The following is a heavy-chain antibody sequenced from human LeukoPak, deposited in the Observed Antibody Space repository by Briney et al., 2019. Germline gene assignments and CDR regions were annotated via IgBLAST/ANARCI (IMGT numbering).Heavy chain of an antibody. CDR3: AKGSSGNYYY. Sequence: GGSLRLSCVASGFTFSSDTMTWVRQAPGKALEWVSPVTESGGITSYADSVKGRFTISRDNSKNTLYLQMNSLRADDTATYYCAKGSSGNYYYWGQGTLVTVSS. J-gene: IGHJ4*02. CDR2: VTESGGIT. CDR1: GFTFSSDT. D-gene: IGHD3-10*01. V-gene: IGHV3-23*01.